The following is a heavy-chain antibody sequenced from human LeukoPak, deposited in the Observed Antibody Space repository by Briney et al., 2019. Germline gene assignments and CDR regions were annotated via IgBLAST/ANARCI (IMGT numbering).Heavy chain of an antibody. CDR3: AREAYYYDSRGDHDAFDI. V-gene: IGHV4-34*01. Sequence: SETLSLTCAVYGGSFSGYYWSWLRQPPGKGLEWIGEINHSGSTNYNPSLKSRVTISVDTSKNQFSLKLSSVTAADTAVYYCAREAYYYDSRGDHDAFDIWGQGTMVTVSS. CDR2: INHSGST. CDR1: GGSFSGYY. J-gene: IGHJ3*02. D-gene: IGHD3-22*01.